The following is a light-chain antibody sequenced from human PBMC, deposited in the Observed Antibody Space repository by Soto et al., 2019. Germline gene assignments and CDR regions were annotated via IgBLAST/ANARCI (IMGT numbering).Light chain of an antibody. J-gene: IGKJ4*01. CDR1: QGISSW. Sequence: DIQMTQSPSSVSASVGDRVTITCRASQGISSWLAWYQQKPGKAPKLLIYAASSWQSGAPSRFSGSGAGTVFTPTTSSRPPEDFETYYDQQANSSPLSFGGGTKVEIK. CDR2: AAS. V-gene: IGKV1-12*01. CDR3: QQANSSPLS.